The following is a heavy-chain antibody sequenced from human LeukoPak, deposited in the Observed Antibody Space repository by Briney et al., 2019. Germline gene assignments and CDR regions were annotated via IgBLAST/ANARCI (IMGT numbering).Heavy chain of an antibody. V-gene: IGHV4-34*01. D-gene: IGHD3-9*01. CDR1: GGSFSGYY. J-gene: IGHJ4*02. CDR2: INHSGST. Sequence: SESLSLTCAVYGGSFSGYYWSWVRQPPGKGGEWVGEINHSGSTNYNPSLKSRVTISVDTSKNQFSLKLSSVTAADTAVYYCAREWILTSYDYWGQGTLVTVSS. CDR3: AREWILTSYDY.